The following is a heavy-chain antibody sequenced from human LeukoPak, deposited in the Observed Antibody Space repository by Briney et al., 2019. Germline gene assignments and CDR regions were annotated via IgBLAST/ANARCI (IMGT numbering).Heavy chain of an antibody. CDR3: TKGARGSGWYKEPFDY. CDR1: VFTFSNYA. D-gene: IGHD6-19*01. CDR2: ISGSGGNT. V-gene: IGHV3-23*01. Sequence: GGSLRLSCAASVFTFSNYAMTWVRQAPGKGLEWVSTISGSGGNTYYADAVNGRFTISRDNSKNTLYLQMNSLRAEVSAAYSRTKGARGSGWYKEPFDYWGQGTLVTVSS. J-gene: IGHJ4*02.